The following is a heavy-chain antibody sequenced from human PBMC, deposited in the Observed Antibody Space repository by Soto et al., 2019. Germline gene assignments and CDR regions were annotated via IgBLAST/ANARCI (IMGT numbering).Heavy chain of an antibody. V-gene: IGHV3-15*01. D-gene: IGHD3-22*01. CDR1: GFTFSNAW. Sequence: PGGSLRLSCAASGFTFSNAWMSWVRQAPGKGLEWVGRIKSKTDGGTTDYAAPVKGRFTISRDDSKNTLYLQMNSLKTEDTAVYYCTTDNYYDSSGYPDPFDYWGQGTLVTVSS. CDR2: IKSKTDGGTT. J-gene: IGHJ4*02. CDR3: TTDNYYDSSGYPDPFDY.